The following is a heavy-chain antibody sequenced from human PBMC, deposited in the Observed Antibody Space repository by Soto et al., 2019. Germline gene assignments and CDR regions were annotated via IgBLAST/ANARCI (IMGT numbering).Heavy chain of an antibody. V-gene: IGHV1-69*13. CDR2: IIPIFGTA. Sequence: SVKVSCKXSGGTFSSYAISWVRQAPGQGLEWMGGIIPIFGTANYAQKFQGRVTITADESTSTAYMELSSLRSEDTAVYYCARGPYYYDSSGYHLYWGQGTLVTVSS. J-gene: IGHJ4*02. CDR1: GGTFSSYA. D-gene: IGHD3-22*01. CDR3: ARGPYYYDSSGYHLY.